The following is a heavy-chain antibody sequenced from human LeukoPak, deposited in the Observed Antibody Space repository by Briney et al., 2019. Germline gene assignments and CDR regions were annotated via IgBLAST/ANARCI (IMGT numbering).Heavy chain of an antibody. CDR2: VYYSGST. CDR3: TKHNSPKYSLDAFNI. CDR1: GGSLTDAAYSGSYY. Sequence: SETLSLTCSVSGGSLTDAAYSGSYYWGWVRQPPGKGLEWIGSVYYSGSTNYNPSLKSRVTISVDTSKTQFSLHLSSVTAADTAVYYCTKHNSPKYSLDAFNIWGLGTMVTVSS. J-gene: IGHJ3*02. V-gene: IGHV4-39*01. D-gene: IGHD2-15*01.